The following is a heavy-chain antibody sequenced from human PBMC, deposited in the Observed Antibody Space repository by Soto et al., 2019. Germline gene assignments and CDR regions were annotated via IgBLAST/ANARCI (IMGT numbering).Heavy chain of an antibody. V-gene: IGHV3-21*01. CDR1: GFTFSSYS. CDR2: XSSSSSYI. Sequence: EVQLVESGGGLVKPGGSLRLSCAASGFTFSSYSMNXXXXXXXXXXXXXXXXSSSSSYIYYADSVKGRFTISRDNAKXXXXXXXXXXXXXXXXXXXXXXXXXXXXXXXXXXXXFDYWGQGTLVTVSS. J-gene: IGHJ4*02. CDR3: XXXXXXXXXXXXXXXXFDY.